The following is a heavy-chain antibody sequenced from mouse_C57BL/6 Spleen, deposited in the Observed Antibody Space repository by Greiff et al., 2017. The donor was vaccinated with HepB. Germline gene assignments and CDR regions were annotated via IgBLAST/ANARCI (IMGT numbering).Heavy chain of an antibody. CDR2: ISYDGSN. J-gene: IGHJ1*03. CDR3: ARDFYYYGYFDV. Sequence: EVQLVESGPGLVKPSQSLSLTCSVTGYSISSGYYWNWIRQFPGNKLEWMGYISYDGSNNYNPSLKNRISITRDTSKNQFFLKLNSVTTEDTATYYCARDFYYYGYFDVWGTGTTVTVSS. V-gene: IGHV3-6*01. D-gene: IGHD1-1*01. CDR1: GYSISSGYY.